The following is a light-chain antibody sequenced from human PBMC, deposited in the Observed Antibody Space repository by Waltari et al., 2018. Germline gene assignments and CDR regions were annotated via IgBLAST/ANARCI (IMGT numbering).Light chain of an antibody. CDR3: CSYAGSFTWV. J-gene: IGLJ3*02. V-gene: IGLV2-11*01. Sequence: QSALTQPRAVSGSPGQSVTISCTGASSDVGSYNCVAWYQQHPGKAPKLLIYGVNNRPSGVPDRFSGSESGNRASLTISGLQAEDEADYYCCSYAGSFTWVFGGGTKLTV. CDR1: SSDVGSYNC. CDR2: GVN.